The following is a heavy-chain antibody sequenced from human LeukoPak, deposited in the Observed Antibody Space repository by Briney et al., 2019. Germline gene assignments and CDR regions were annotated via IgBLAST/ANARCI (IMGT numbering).Heavy chain of an antibody. Sequence: PSETLSLTCTVSGYSISSGYYWGWIRQPPGKGLEWIGSIYHSGSTYYNPSLKSRVTMSVDTSKNQFSLKLSSVTAADTAVYYCARSGIAADFDPWGQGTLVTVSS. D-gene: IGHD6-13*01. J-gene: IGHJ5*02. V-gene: IGHV4-38-2*02. CDR2: IYHSGST. CDR1: GYSISSGYY. CDR3: ARSGIAADFDP.